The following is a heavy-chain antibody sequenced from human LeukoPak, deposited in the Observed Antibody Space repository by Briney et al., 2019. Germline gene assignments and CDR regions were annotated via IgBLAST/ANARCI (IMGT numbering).Heavy chain of an antibody. J-gene: IGHJ4*02. CDR1: GGSFSDYY. V-gene: IGHV4-34*01. D-gene: IGHD3-3*02. Sequence: PSETLSLTCGASGGSFSDYYWSWIRQPPGKGLEWIGEIIHSGATSSNPSLKSRVTISMDPSKTQFSLKLSSVTAADTAVYYCTRGRFSVYYFDYWGQGSLVTVSS. CDR3: TRGRFSVYYFDY. CDR2: IIHSGAT.